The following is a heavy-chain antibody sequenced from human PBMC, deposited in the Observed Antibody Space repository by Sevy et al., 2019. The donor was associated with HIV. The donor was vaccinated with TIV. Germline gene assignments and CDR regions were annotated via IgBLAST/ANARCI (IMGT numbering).Heavy chain of an antibody. CDR1: GESINTYY. CDR2: VSTSGST. J-gene: IGHJ4*02. Sequence: SETLSLTCTVSGESINTYYWSWIRQPPGKGLEWIGYVSTSGSTNYNPSLKSRGTISLDTSRNQVSLKVTSVTAADAAVYYCARLRWDLVVVPGATPGCYFDQWGQGTLVTVSS. CDR3: ARLRWDLVVVPGATPGCYFDQ. V-gene: IGHV4-4*08. D-gene: IGHD2-2*01.